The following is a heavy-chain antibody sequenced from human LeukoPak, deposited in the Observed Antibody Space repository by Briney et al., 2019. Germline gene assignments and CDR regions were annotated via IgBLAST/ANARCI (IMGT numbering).Heavy chain of an antibody. CDR3: ALEVVVAATSYFDY. V-gene: IGHV3-23*01. D-gene: IGHD2-15*01. CDR2: ISGSGGST. J-gene: IGHJ4*02. Sequence: AGGSLRLSCAASGFTFSSYAMSWVRQAPGKGLEWVSAISGSGGSTYYADSVKGRFTISRDNSENTLYLQMNSLRAEDTAVYYCALEVVVAATSYFDYWGQGTLVTVSS. CDR1: GFTFSSYA.